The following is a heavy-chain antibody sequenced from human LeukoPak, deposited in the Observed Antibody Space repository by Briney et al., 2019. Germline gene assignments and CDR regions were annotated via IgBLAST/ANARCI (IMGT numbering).Heavy chain of an antibody. V-gene: IGHV3-21*01. CDR2: ISSSSSYI. CDR1: GFTLSGYS. CDR3: ARAAIAAARIYYYMDV. Sequence: KAGGSLRLSCAASGFTLSGYSMNWVRQAPGKGLEWVSSISSSSSYIYYADSVRGRFTISRDNAKNSLFLQMNSLRAEDTAVYYCARAAIAAARIYYYMDVWGKGTTVTVSS. J-gene: IGHJ6*03. D-gene: IGHD6-25*01.